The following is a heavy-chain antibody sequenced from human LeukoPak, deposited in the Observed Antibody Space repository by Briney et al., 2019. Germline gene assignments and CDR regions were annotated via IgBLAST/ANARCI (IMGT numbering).Heavy chain of an antibody. CDR3: ARGQALRPFGRPYFDY. J-gene: IGHJ4*02. V-gene: IGHV4-59*01. Sequence: PSETLSLTCTVSGGSISSYYWSWIRQPPGKGLEWIGYIYYSGSTNYNPSLKSRVTISVDTSKNQFSLKLSSVTAADTAVYYCARGQALRPFGRPYFDYWGQGTLVTVSS. D-gene: IGHD3-16*01. CDR2: IYYSGST. CDR1: GGSISSYY.